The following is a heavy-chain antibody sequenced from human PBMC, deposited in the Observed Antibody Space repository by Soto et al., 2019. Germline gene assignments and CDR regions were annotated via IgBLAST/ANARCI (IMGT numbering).Heavy chain of an antibody. Sequence: ASVKVSCKASGYTFTSYNINWVRQAPGQGLEWMGWINPNSGGTNYAQKFQGWVTMTRDTPISTAYMELSRLRPDDTAVYYCARDESNYDILTGYYMAPYFGYWGQGTLVTVSS. CDR1: GYTFTSYN. D-gene: IGHD3-9*01. J-gene: IGHJ4*02. V-gene: IGHV1-2*04. CDR2: INPNSGGT. CDR3: ARDESNYDILTGYYMAPYFGY.